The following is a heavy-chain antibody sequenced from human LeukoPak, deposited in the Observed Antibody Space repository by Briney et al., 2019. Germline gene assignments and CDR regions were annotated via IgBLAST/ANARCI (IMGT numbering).Heavy chain of an antibody. CDR1: GGSFSGYY. V-gene: IGHV4-34*01. CDR2: INHSGST. CDR3: ARASGFHMDV. J-gene: IGHJ6*03. Sequence: SETLSLTCAVYGGSFSGYYWSWIRQPPGKGLEWIREINHSGSTNYNPSLKSRVTISVDTSKNQFSLKLSSVTAADTAVYYCARASGFHMDVWGKGTTVTVSS. D-gene: IGHD6-19*01.